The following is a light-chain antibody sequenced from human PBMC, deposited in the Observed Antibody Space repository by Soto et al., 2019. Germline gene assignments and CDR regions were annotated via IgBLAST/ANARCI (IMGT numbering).Light chain of an antibody. CDR1: SSDVGRYNY. V-gene: IGLV2-14*03. Sequence: QSALTQPASVSGSPGQSITISYTGTSSDVGRYNYVSWYQQYPGKAPKLMIYDVSNRPSGVFNRFSGSKSGNTASLTISGLQAEDEADYYCSSYTTSTTLVFGGGTKLTVL. CDR2: DVS. CDR3: SSYTTSTTLV. J-gene: IGLJ3*02.